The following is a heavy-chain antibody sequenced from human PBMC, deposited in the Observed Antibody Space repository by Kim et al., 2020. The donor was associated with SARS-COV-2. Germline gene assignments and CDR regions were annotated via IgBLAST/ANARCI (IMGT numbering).Heavy chain of an antibody. CDR3: AKDHRGVWFGELEARMEFDY. J-gene: IGHJ4*02. CDR1: GFTFSSYA. Sequence: GGSLRLSCAASGFTFSSYAMSWVRQAPGKGLEWVSAISGSGGSTYYADSVKGRFTISRDNSKNTLYLQMNSLRAEDTAAYYCAKDHRGVWFGELEARMEFDYWGQGALVTVSS. V-gene: IGHV3-23*01. D-gene: IGHD3-10*01. CDR2: ISGSGGST.